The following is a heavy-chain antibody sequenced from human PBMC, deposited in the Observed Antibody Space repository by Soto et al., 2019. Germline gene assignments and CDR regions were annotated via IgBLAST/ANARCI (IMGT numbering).Heavy chain of an antibody. CDR2: INAGNGNT. CDR3: PRRWHLGRGTFGP. V-gene: IGHV1-3*01. D-gene: IGHD3-16*01. J-gene: IGHJ5*02. CDR1: GYTFTSYA. Sequence: QVQLVQSGAEVKKTGASVKVSCKASGYTFTSYAMHWVRQAPGQRLEWMGWINAGNGNTKYSQKLQGRVTITRGTSASTAYMELSSLRCEDTAVYYCPRRWHLGRGTFGPWGQGTLVTVSS.